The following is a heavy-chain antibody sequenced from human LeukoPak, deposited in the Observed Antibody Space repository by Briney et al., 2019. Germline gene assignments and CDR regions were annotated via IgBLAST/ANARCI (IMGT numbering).Heavy chain of an antibody. CDR1: GYGFASYW. V-gene: IGHV5-51*01. D-gene: IGHD1-26*01. Sequence: GESLKISCKGSGYGFASYWIGWVRQMPGKGLEWMGIIYPGDSHTTYSPSFQGQVTISADKSSNTAYLQWSSLKASDTAMYYCARQWSSGSYSDFWGQGTPVTVSS. J-gene: IGHJ4*02. CDR2: IYPGDSHT. CDR3: ARQWSSGSYSDF.